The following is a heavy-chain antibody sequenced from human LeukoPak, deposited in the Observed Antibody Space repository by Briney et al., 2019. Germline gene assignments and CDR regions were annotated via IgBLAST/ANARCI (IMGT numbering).Heavy chain of an antibody. Sequence: GGSLRLSCAASGFTFRNYNMNWVRQAPGQGLECVSSISSSSSYIHYADSVKGRFSISRDNANNSLYLQMNTLRAEDTAVYYCARLPTRLREGYYFYYGLDVWGQGTTVTVSS. CDR2: ISSSSSYI. D-gene: IGHD3-16*01. CDR1: GFTFRNYN. CDR3: ARLPTRLREGYYFYYGLDV. J-gene: IGHJ6*02. V-gene: IGHV3-21*01.